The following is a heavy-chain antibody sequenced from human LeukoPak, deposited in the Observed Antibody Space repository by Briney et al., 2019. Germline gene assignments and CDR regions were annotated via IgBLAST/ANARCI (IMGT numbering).Heavy chain of an antibody. CDR2: IYYSGST. CDR3: AREGGLRYYGSSGYYYDY. Sequence: SETLSLTCTVSGGSISSYYWSWIRQPPGKGLEWIGYIYYSGSTNYNPSLKSRVTISVDTSKNQFSLKLSSVTAADTAVYYCAREGGLRYYGSSGYYYDYWGQGTLVTVSS. J-gene: IGHJ4*02. CDR1: GGSISSYY. V-gene: IGHV4-59*01. D-gene: IGHD3-22*01.